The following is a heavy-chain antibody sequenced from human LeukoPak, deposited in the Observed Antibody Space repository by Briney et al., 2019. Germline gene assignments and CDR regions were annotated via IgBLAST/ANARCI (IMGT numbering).Heavy chain of an antibody. CDR2: ISSSSSYI. D-gene: IGHD3-22*01. CDR3: ARAEYYYDSSGYTFFDY. J-gene: IGHJ4*02. Sequence: GGSLRLSCAASGFTFSSYSMNWVRQAPGKGLEWVSSISSSSSYIYYADSVEGRFTISRDNAKNSLYLQMNSLRAEDTAVYYCARAEYYYDSSGYTFFDYWGQGTLVTVSS. CDR1: GFTFSSYS. V-gene: IGHV3-21*01.